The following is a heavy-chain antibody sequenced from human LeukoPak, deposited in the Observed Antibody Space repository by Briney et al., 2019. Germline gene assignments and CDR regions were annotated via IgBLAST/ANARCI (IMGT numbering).Heavy chain of an antibody. CDR1: GYTFTSYG. J-gene: IGHJ4*02. Sequence: VASVKVSCKASGYTFTSYGISWVRQAPGQGLEWMGRINPNSGGTNYAQKFQGRVTMTRDTSISTAYMELSRLRSDDTAVYYCARGTGDVDYWGQGTLVTVSS. D-gene: IGHD7-27*01. CDR3: ARGTGDVDY. CDR2: INPNSGGT. V-gene: IGHV1-2*06.